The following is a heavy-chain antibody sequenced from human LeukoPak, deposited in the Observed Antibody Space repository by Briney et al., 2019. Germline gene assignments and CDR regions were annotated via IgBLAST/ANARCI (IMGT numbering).Heavy chain of an antibody. Sequence: SETLSLTCTVSGGSISSYYWSWIRQPPGKGLEWIGRIYYSGSTNYNPSLKSRVTISVDTSKNQFSLKLSSVTAADTAVYYCARDTYYYDSSGYSRYDWFDPWGQGTLVTVSS. V-gene: IGHV4-59*12. CDR3: ARDTYYYDSSGYSRYDWFDP. CDR1: GGSISSYY. CDR2: IYYSGST. D-gene: IGHD3-22*01. J-gene: IGHJ5*02.